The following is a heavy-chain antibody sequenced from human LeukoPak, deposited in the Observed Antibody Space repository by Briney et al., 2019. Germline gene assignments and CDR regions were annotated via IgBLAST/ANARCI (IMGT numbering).Heavy chain of an antibody. D-gene: IGHD6-19*01. Sequence: PGRSLRLSCAASGFTFSSYGTHWVRQAPGKGLEWVAVIWYDGSNKYYADSVKGRFTISRDNSKNTLYLQMNSLRAEDTAVYYCARDSIAVSQDFDYWGQGTLVTVSS. CDR2: IWYDGSNK. CDR1: GFTFSSYG. V-gene: IGHV3-33*01. CDR3: ARDSIAVSQDFDY. J-gene: IGHJ4*02.